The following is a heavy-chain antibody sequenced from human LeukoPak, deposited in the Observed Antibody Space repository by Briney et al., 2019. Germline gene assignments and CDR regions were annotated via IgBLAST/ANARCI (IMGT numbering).Heavy chain of an antibody. J-gene: IGHJ5*02. CDR3: ARGGWLYNNWFDP. V-gene: IGHV4-30-4*01. CDR1: GGSISSGDYY. Sequence: SETLSLTCTVSGGSISSGDYYWSWVRQPPGKGLEWIGYIYYSGSTYYNPSLKSRVTISVDTSKNQFSLKLSSVTAADTAVYYCARGGWLYNNWFDPWGQGTLVTVSS. D-gene: IGHD3-16*02. CDR2: IYYSGST.